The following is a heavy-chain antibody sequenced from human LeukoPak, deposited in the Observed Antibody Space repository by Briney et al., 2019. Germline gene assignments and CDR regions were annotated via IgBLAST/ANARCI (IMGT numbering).Heavy chain of an antibody. D-gene: IGHD1-26*01. J-gene: IGHJ4*02. CDR3: ARGFGATDY. CDR2: ISSSGSTI. Sequence: PGGSLRLSCAASGFTFSSYEMNWVRQAPGKGLEWVSYISSSGSTIYYADSVKGRFTFSRDNAKNPLYLQMNSLRAEDTAVYYCARGFGATDYWGQGTLVTVSS. V-gene: IGHV3-48*03. CDR1: GFTFSSYE.